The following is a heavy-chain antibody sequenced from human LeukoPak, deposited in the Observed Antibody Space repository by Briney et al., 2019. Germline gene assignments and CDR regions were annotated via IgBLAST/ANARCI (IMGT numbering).Heavy chain of an antibody. J-gene: IGHJ4*02. Sequence: PGGSLRLSCAASGFTFSSYWMHWVRHAPGKGPVWVSRINSDGSSTSYADSVKGRFTISRDNAKNSLYLQMNSLRAEDTALYYCARDPPGGGRDYFDYWGQGTLVTVSS. CDR3: ARDPPGGGRDYFDY. D-gene: IGHD3-10*01. V-gene: IGHV3-74*01. CDR1: GFTFSSYW. CDR2: INSDGSST.